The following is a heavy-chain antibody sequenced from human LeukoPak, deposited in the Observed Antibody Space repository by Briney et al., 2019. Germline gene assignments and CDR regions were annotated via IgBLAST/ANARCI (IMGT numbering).Heavy chain of an antibody. CDR1: GGSISSSSYY. CDR2: IYYSGST. Sequence: SETLSLTCTVSGGSISSSSYYWGWIRQPPGKGLEWIGSIYYSGSTYYNPSLKSRVTISVDTSKNQFSLKLSSVTAADTAVYYCARLAPATHRPWGQGTLVTVSS. CDR3: ARLAPATHRP. V-gene: IGHV4-39*01. J-gene: IGHJ5*02. D-gene: IGHD2-15*01.